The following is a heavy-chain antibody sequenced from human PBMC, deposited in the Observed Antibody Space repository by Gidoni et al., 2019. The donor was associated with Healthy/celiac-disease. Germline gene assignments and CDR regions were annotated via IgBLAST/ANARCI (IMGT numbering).Heavy chain of an antibody. CDR3: ARDYMVVTAGFDY. Sequence: QVQLVESGGGVVQPGRSLRLSCAASGFTFSSYAMHWVRQAPGKGLEWGAVISYDGSNKYYADSVKGRFTISRDNSKNTLYLQMNSLRAEDTAVYYCARDYMVVTAGFDYWGQGTLVTVSS. J-gene: IGHJ4*02. D-gene: IGHD2-21*02. CDR1: GFTFSSYA. CDR2: ISYDGSNK. V-gene: IGHV3-30*01.